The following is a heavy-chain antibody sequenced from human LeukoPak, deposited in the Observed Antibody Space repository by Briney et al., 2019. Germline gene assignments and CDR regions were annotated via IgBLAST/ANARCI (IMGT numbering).Heavy chain of an antibody. D-gene: IGHD1-26*01. CDR3: ARCLGSYGFSDY. CDR2: ISSSSSYI. Sequence: GGSLRLSCAASGFTFSSHSMTLVRQAPGKGLDWVSSISSSSSYIYYADSVKGRFTISRDNAKNSLYLQMNSLRAEDTAVYYCARCLGSYGFSDYWGQGTLVTVSS. J-gene: IGHJ4*02. CDR1: GFTFSSHS. V-gene: IGHV3-21*01.